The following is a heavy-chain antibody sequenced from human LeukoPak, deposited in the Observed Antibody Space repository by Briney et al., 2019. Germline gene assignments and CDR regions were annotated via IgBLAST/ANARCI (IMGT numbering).Heavy chain of an antibody. CDR1: GFTFRSYE. J-gene: IGHJ4*02. CDR3: ARGGDWNLDS. D-gene: IGHD1-1*01. CDR2: IGYAGDP. Sequence: GGSLRLSCAASGFTFRSYEMHWVRQATGKGLEWVSTIGYAGDPYYPGSGKGRFTISRENAKNSLYLQMNTLSAGDTAVYYCARGGDWNLDSWGPGTLVTVSS. V-gene: IGHV3-13*05.